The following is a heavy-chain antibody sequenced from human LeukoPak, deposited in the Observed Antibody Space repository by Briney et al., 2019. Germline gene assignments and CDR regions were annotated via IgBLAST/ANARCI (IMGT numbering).Heavy chain of an antibody. D-gene: IGHD1-14*01. V-gene: IGHV3-30*02. CDR1: GFTFSSYG. CDR3: AKDTTPPKAGFDP. CDR2: IRYDGSNK. J-gene: IGHJ5*02. Sequence: GGSLRLSCAASGFTFSSYGMHWVRQAPGKGLEWVAFIRYDGSNKYYADSVKGRFTISRDNSKNTLYLQMNSLWAEDTAVYYCAKDTTPPKAGFDPWGQGTLVTVSS.